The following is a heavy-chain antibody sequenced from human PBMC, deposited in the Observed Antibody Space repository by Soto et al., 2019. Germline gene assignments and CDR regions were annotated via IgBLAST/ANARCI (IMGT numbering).Heavy chain of an antibody. D-gene: IGHD2-15*01. J-gene: IGHJ3*01. CDR1: GYIFTSYA. CDR3: ARDFGALVVGGTWYGFDL. CDR2: INTGTGNT. V-gene: IGHV1-3*04. Sequence: QGQLVQSGAEVKQPGASLKVSCKASGYIFTSYAIHWVRQAPGQRLEWMGWINTGTGNTKYSQKFQGRVTITRDTSANTAYMEVSSLRSEDTAMYYCARDFGALVVGGTWYGFDLWGQGTMVTVSS.